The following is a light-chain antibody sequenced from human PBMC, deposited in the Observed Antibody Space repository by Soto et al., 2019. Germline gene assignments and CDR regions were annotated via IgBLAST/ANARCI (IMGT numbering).Light chain of an antibody. CDR1: SSDVGGYNY. J-gene: IGLJ1*01. CDR2: EVS. CDR3: SSYAGNNGDV. V-gene: IGLV2-8*01. Sequence: QSALTQPPSASGSPGQSVTISCTGTSSDVGGYNYVSWYQQHPGKAPKLMIYEVSKRPSGVPDRFSGSKSGNTASLTVSGLQAGDEADYYCSSYAGNNGDVFGTGTKVTAL.